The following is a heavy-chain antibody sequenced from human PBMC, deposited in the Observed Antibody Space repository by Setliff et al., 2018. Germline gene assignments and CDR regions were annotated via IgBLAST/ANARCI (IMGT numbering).Heavy chain of an antibody. D-gene: IGHD3-3*01. CDR3: ARAQSWSGGPYYFDN. J-gene: IGHJ4*02. V-gene: IGHV1-8*02. Sequence: ASVKVSCKASGYTFTSYGINWVRQATGQGLEWMGWMNPNSGNTGYAQKFQGRVTMTRNTSISTAYMDLSSLRFEDTAVYYCARAQSWSGGPYYFDNWGQGTLVTVSS. CDR1: GYTFTSYG. CDR2: MNPNSGNT.